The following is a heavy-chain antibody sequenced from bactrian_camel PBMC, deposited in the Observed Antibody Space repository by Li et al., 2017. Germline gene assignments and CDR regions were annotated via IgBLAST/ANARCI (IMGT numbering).Heavy chain of an antibody. CDR3: AAGRGMFGGGRCLPTRSADFAC. V-gene: IGHV3S53*01. CDR2: IDNHGSV. J-gene: IGHJ6*01. CDR1: ASTYHSNC. D-gene: IGHD7*01. Sequence: HVQLVESGGGSVQVGGSLRLSCVTSASTYHSNCMAWFRQAPGKEREVVATIDNHGSVSFQRSVLGRFTISKDNAKNTLYLQMSSLKPEDTAMYYCAAGRGMFGGGRCLPTRSADFACWGQGTQVTVS.